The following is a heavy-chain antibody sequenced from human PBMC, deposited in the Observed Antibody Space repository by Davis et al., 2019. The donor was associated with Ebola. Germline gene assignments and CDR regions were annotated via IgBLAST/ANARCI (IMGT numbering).Heavy chain of an antibody. CDR1: GFNIDDYA. V-gene: IGHV3-9*01. Sequence: GGSLRLSCAASGFNIDDYAMHWVRQAPGKGLEWVSGISWTSGSIGYADSVKGRFTISRDNAKNSLYLQMNSLRAEDTALYYCAKDSSSQTYYYYGMDVWGQGTTVTVSS. D-gene: IGHD6-6*01. J-gene: IGHJ6*02. CDR2: ISWTSGSI. CDR3: AKDSSSQTYYYYGMDV.